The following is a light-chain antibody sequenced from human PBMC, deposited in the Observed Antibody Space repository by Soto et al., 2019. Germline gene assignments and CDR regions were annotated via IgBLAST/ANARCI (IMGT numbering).Light chain of an antibody. CDR1: PSVTNSF. CDR3: QQYVSSPWA. CDR2: GAS. V-gene: IGKV3-20*01. Sequence: EIVWTPSPVPLSLSPGERAAPSCGTTPSVTNSFLAWYQQKPGQAPRLLIYGASRRATGIPDRFTGSGSGTDFTLTISRLEPEDFAVYYCQQYVSSPWAFGQGTKVDIK. J-gene: IGKJ1*01.